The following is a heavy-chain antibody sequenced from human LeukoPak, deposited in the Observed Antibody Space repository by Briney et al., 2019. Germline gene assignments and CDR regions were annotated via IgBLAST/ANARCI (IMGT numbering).Heavy chain of an antibody. CDR2: FDPEGGET. D-gene: IGHD3-9*01. CDR3: ATGNDILDY. V-gene: IGHV1-24*01. CDR1: GYTLTELS. Sequence: GASVKVSCKVSGYTLTELSMHWVRQAPEEGLEWMGGFDPEGGETIYAQKFQGRVTMTEDTSTDTAYMELSSLRSEDTAVYYCATGNDILDYWGQGTLVTVSS. J-gene: IGHJ4*02.